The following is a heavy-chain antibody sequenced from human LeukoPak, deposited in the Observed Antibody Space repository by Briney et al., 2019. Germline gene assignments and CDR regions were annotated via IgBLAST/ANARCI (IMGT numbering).Heavy chain of an antibody. Sequence: GSLRLSCAASGFSFSIYSMNWVRQAPGKGLEWVSYISTSSSTIFYADSVKGRFTVSRDNAKNSLYLQMNSLRAGDTAVYYCARGSQIGYSNYFFDYWGQGTLVTVSS. CDR1: GFSFSIYS. CDR2: ISTSSSTI. J-gene: IGHJ4*02. CDR3: ARGSQIGYSNYFFDY. D-gene: IGHD4-11*01. V-gene: IGHV3-48*04.